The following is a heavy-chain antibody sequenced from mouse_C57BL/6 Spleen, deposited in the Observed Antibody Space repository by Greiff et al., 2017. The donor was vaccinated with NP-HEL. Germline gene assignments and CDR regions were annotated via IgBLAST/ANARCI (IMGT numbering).Heavy chain of an antibody. D-gene: IGHD1-1*01. V-gene: IGHV1-69*01. CDR3: ARSNLYYGSSYVPYFDV. J-gene: IGHJ1*03. Sequence: VQLQQPGAELVMPGASVKLSCKASGYTFTSYWMHWVKQRPGQGLEWIGEIDPSDSYTNYNQKFKGKSTLTVDKSSSTAYMQLSSLTSEDSAVYYCARSNLYYGSSYVPYFDVWGTGTTVTVSS. CDR1: GYTFTSYW. CDR2: IDPSDSYT.